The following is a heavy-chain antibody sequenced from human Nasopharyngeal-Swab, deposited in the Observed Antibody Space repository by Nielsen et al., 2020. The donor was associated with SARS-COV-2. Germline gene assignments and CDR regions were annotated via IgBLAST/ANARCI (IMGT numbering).Heavy chain of an antibody. CDR1: GFPFTDYS. D-gene: IGHD1-26*01. CDR2: ITSSSSTR. V-gene: IGHV3-48*02. J-gene: IGHJ4*02. CDR3: VREFEATGATYLDY. Sequence: GGSLRLSCAASGFPFTDYSMDWVRQAPGKGLEWVSYITSSSSTRYYADSVKGRFTVSRDNAKTSLYLQMSSLRDDDTAVYYCVREFEATGATYLDYWGLGTLVTVSS.